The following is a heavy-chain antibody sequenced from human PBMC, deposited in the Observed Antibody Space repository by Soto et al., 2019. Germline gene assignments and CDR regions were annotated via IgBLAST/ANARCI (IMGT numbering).Heavy chain of an antibody. Sequence: QVQLVQSGAEVKKPGASVKVSCKASGYTFTSYGISWVRQAPGQGLEWMGWISAYNGNTNYAQTLQGRVTMTTDTSTSTGYMERRSLRSDDTAVYYCERAPGDPYDIVTPDYWGQGTLVTVSS. CDR1: GYTFTSYG. V-gene: IGHV1-18*01. J-gene: IGHJ4*02. CDR2: ISAYNGNT. CDR3: ERAPGDPYDIVTPDY. D-gene: IGHD3-9*01.